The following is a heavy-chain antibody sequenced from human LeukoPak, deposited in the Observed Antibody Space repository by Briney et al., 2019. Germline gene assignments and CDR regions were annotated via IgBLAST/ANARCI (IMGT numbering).Heavy chain of an antibody. CDR2: IYYSGST. J-gene: IGHJ4*02. V-gene: IGHV4-39*02. D-gene: IGHD3-22*01. Sequence: PSETLSLTCTVSAGSISSSSYYWGWIRQPPGKGLEWIGTIYYSGSTSYNPSLTSRVTISVDTSKNQFSLKLRSVTAADTAVYYCARDPGGDSSGLDYWGQGTLVTVSS. CDR1: AGSISSSSYY. CDR3: ARDPGGDSSGLDY.